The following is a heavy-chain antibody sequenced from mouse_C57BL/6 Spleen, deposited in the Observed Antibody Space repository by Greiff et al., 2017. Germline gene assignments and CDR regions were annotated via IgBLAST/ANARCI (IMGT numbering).Heavy chain of an antibody. V-gene: IGHV7-3*01. J-gene: IGHJ3*01. CDR2: IRNKANGYTT. CDR1: GFTFTDYY. D-gene: IGHD2-3*01. Sequence: EVKLMESGGGLVQPGGSLSLSCAASGFTFTDYYMSWVRQPPGKALEWLGFIRNKANGYTTEYSASVKGRFTISRDNSQSILYLQMNALRAEDSATYYCASSGRYDPFAYWGQGTLGTVSA. CDR3: ASSGRYDPFAY.